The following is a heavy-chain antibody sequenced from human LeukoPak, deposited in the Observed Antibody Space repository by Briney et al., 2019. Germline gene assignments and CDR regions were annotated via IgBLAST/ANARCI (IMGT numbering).Heavy chain of an antibody. V-gene: IGHV5-51*01. CDR2: IYPGDSDT. D-gene: IGHD2-2*02. CDR3: ARQKFCIGTGCYTNYYYGLDA. Sequence: GESLKISCKASGYSFTSYWIGWVRQMPGKGLEWVGIIYPGDSDTRYSPSFQGQVTIPADESNTTAYLQWSSLKASDTAMYYCARQKFCIGTGCYTNYYYGLDAWGRGTTVTVSS. CDR1: GYSFTSYW. J-gene: IGHJ6*02.